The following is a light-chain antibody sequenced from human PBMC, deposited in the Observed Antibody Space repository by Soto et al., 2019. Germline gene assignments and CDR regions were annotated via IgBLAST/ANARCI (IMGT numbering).Light chain of an antibody. J-gene: IGKJ1*01. CDR3: QHYNSYSEA. CDR1: QGISSY. V-gene: IGKV1D-8*03. Sequence: VIWMTQSPSLLSASTGDRVTISCRMSQGISSYLAWYQQKPGKAPKLLIYKASTLKSGVPSRFSGSGSGTEFTLTISSLQPDDFATYYCQHYNSYSEAFGQGTKVDSK. CDR2: KAS.